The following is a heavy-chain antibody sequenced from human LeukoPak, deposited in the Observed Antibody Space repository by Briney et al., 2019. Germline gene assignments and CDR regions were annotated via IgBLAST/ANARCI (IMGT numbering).Heavy chain of an antibody. CDR2: IRSDGSVE. J-gene: IGHJ4*02. CDR1: GFTFSRHG. Sequence: GGSLRLSCAASGFTFSRHGMHWVRQAPGKGLEWVAFIRSDGSVEYYVDSVKGRFTISRDNSKNTLYLQMNSLRTDDTAVYYCAKDRPDPYFDYWGQGTLVTVSS. V-gene: IGHV3-30*02. CDR3: AKDRPDPYFDY.